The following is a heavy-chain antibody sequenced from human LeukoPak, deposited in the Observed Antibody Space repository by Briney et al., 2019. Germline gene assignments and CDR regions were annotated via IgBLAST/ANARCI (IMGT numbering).Heavy chain of an antibody. CDR2: INHSGST. CDR1: GGSFSGDY. Sequence: SETLSLTCAVYGGSFSGDYWSWIRQPPGKGLEWIGEINHSGSTNYNPSLKSRVTISVDTSKNQFSLKLSSVTAAATAVYSCARAGYSSALDYWGQGTLVTVSS. J-gene: IGHJ4*02. V-gene: IGHV4-34*01. D-gene: IGHD6-19*01. CDR3: ARAGYSSALDY.